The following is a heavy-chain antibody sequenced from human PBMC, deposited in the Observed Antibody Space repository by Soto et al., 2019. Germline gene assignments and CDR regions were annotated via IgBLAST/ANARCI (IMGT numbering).Heavy chain of an antibody. CDR1: GSSSSSSGSYY. CDR2: IYYSGST. D-gene: IGHD6-6*01. Sequence: LSLTCTVSGSSSSSSGSYYWGWIRQPPGKGLEWIGSIYYSGSTYYNPSLKSRVTISVDTSKNQFSLKLSSVTAADTAVYYCARHSNSFYYYYYYMDVWGKGTPVTVSS. V-gene: IGHV4-39*01. CDR3: ARHSNSFYYYYYYMDV. J-gene: IGHJ6*03.